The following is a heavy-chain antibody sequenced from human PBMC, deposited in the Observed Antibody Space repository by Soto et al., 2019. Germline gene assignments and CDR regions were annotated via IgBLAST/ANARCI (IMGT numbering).Heavy chain of an antibody. CDR3: ARDATRKLRYFDWLDY. V-gene: IGHV3-30-3*01. Sequence: PGGSLRPSWAASVFTFSSYAMHWVRQPPGKGLEWVAVISYDGSNKYYADSVKGRFTISRDNSKNTLYLQMNSLRAEDTAVYYCARDATRKLRYFDWLDYWGQGTLVTVSS. CDR1: VFTFSSYA. CDR2: ISYDGSNK. J-gene: IGHJ4*02. D-gene: IGHD3-9*01.